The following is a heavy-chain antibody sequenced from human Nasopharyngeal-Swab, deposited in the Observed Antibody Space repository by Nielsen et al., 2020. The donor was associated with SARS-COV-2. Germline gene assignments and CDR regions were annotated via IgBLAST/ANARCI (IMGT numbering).Heavy chain of an antibody. V-gene: IGHV4-39*01. CDR3: ASAVGYFDL. D-gene: IGHD2-21*01. Sequence: SETLSLTCTVSGGSISSSSYYWGWIRQPPGKGLEWIGRIYYSESTYYNPSLKSRVTISVDTSKNQFPLKLSSATAADPAVYYCASAVGYFDLWGRGTLVTVSS. CDR2: IYYSEST. CDR1: GGSISSSSYY. J-gene: IGHJ2*01.